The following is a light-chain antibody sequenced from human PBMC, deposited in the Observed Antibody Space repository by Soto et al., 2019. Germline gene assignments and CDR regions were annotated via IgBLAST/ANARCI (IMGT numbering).Light chain of an antibody. CDR1: QDISNS. J-gene: IGKJ5*01. Sequence: QVYTSADSLSASVGGRVTISFQASQDISNSVNLYQQKPGKAPKLLIYDASNLETGVPSMFSGSGSGTDFTFTISILQPEDIATYSCQHCHSLPLTSGQGTRLEI. V-gene: IGKV1-33*01. CDR2: DAS. CDR3: QHCHSLPLT.